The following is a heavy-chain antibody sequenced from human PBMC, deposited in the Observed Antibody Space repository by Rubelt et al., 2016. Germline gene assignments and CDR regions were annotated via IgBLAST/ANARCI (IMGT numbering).Heavy chain of an antibody. CDR3: AKEVGVWGAYRYSGGN. V-gene: IGHV3-74*01. CDR1: GFTLNNYW. Sequence: GFTLNNYWMHWVRQAPGKGLVWVSEIKYDGSATNYADSVKGRFTISRDSAMSTLYLQMNSLRAEDTAVYYCAKEVGVWGAYRYSGGNWGQGTLVTVSS. J-gene: IGHJ4*02. D-gene: IGHD5-18*01. CDR2: IKYDGSAT.